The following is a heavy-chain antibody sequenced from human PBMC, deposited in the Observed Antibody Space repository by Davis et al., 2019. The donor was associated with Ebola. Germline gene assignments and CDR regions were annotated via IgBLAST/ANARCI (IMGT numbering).Heavy chain of an antibody. CDR1: GFTFSNAW. J-gene: IGHJ4*02. CDR3: TTGELRYFDWLSEVFDY. CDR2: IKSKTDGGTT. V-gene: IGHV3-15*07. Sequence: PGGSLRLSCAASGFTFSNAWMNWVRQAPGKGLEWVGRIKSKTDGGTTDYAAPVKGRFTISRDDSKNTLYLQMNSLKTEDTAVYYCTTGELRYFDWLSEVFDYWGQGTLVTVSS. D-gene: IGHD3-9*01.